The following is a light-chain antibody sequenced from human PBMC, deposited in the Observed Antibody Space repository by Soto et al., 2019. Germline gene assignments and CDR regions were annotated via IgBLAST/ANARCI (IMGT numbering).Light chain of an antibody. CDR1: TSDIGTYNY. V-gene: IGLV2-14*01. J-gene: IGLJ2*01. Sequence: QSVLTQPASVSGSPGQSITISCTGTTSDIGTYNYVSWYQHHPGKAPKLMIYGVSNRPSGVSNRFSGSKSGNTASLTISGLKAEDECDYYCTSYTTRSTLVFGGGTQLTV. CDR3: TSYTTRSTLV. CDR2: GVS.